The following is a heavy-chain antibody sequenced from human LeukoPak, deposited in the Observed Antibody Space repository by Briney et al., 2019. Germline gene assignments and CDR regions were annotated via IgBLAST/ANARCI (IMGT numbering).Heavy chain of an antibody. D-gene: IGHD3-10*01. V-gene: IGHV3-23*01. J-gene: IGHJ1*01. CDR2: ISGSGGST. CDR3: ARTYGSGSYGAEYFQH. Sequence: GGSLRLSCAASGFTLSSYAMSWVRQAPGKGLEWVSAISGSGGSTYYADSVKGRFTISRDNSKNTLYLQMNSLRAEDTAVYYCARTYGSGSYGAEYFQHWGQGTLVTVSS. CDR1: GFTLSSYA.